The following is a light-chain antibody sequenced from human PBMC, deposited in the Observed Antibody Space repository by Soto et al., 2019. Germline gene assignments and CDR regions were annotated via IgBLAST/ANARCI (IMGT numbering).Light chain of an antibody. CDR2: DVS. CDR3: CSYAGSYTVV. J-gene: IGLJ2*01. V-gene: IGLV2-11*01. Sequence: QSALTQPRSVSGSPGQSVTISCIGTTSDVGGYYYVSWYQQHPGKAPKLMIYDVSKRPSGVPDRFSGSKSGNTASLTISGLQSEDEADYYCCSYAGSYTVVFGGGTKLTVL. CDR1: TSDVGGYYY.